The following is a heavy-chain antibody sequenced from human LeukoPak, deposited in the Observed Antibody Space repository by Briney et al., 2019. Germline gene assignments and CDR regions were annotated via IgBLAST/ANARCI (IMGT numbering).Heavy chain of an antibody. CDR3: ARGRAEFFGTYYFDY. J-gene: IGHJ4*02. V-gene: IGHV4-31*03. Sequence: PSQTLSLTCTVSGGSISSGGYYWRWIRQHPGTGLEWIGYIYYSGSTYYNPSLKSRVTISVDTSKNQFSLKLSSVTGADTAAYYCARGRAEFFGTYYFDYWGQGTLVTVSS. D-gene: IGHD1-1*01. CDR2: IYYSGST. CDR1: GGSISSGGYY.